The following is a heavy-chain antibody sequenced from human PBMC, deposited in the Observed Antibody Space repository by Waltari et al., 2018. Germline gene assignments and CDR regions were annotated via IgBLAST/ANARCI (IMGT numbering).Heavy chain of an antibody. V-gene: IGHV1-2*02. CDR2: INPNSGDT. J-gene: IGHJ4*02. CDR1: GYTFTGYY. D-gene: IGHD3-3*01. CDR3: AIGHDFWSGSITNLDY. Sequence: QVQLVQSGAEVKKPGASVKVSCKASGYTFTGYYIHWVRPAPGQGLEWMGWINPNSGDTNYAQKFQGRVTMTRDTSITTAYMDLSRLRSDDTAVYYCAIGHDFWSGSITNLDYWGQGTLVTVSS.